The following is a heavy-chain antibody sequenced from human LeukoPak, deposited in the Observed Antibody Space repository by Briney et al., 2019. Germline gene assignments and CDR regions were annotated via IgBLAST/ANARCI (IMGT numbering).Heavy chain of an antibody. Sequence: ASVKVSCTASGYTFSSYDINWVRQATGQGLEWMGWMNPISGNTGYAQKFQGRVAITRDNSINTAYMDLTNLRSEDTAVYYCARGQSGRRFLADYWGQGTLVTVSS. CDR1: GYTFSSYD. D-gene: IGHD3-3*01. V-gene: IGHV1-8*01. J-gene: IGHJ4*02. CDR2: MNPISGNT. CDR3: ARGQSGRRFLADY.